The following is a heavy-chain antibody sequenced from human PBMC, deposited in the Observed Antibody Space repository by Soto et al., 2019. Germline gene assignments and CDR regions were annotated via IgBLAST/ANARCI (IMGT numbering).Heavy chain of an antibody. CDR2: VYDADGK. CDR1: GMTVSGKKY. J-gene: IGHJ3*01. D-gene: IGHD1-1*01. V-gene: IGHV3-53*01. CDR3: ANCLQREHAYDV. Sequence: GWSLRLSCAVFGMTVSGKKYVAWVRQAPGKGLEWVSGVYDADGKYYADSVKGRFTTSRDSSKTIVYLEVNDLGPEDTAIYYCANCLQREHAYDVWGQGTTVTASS.